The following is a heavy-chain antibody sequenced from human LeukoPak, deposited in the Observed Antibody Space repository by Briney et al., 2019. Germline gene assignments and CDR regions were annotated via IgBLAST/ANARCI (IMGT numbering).Heavy chain of an antibody. CDR1: GFTFDDYG. CDR2: IYSGGST. D-gene: IGHD3-9*01. V-gene: IGHV3-66*01. J-gene: IGHJ6*02. CDR3: ARDLYYDILTGYFTYYGMDV. Sequence: TGGSLRLSCAASGFTFDDYGMRWVRQAPGKGLEWVSVIYSGGSTYYADSVKGRFTISRDNSKNTLYLQMNSLRAEDTAVYYCARDLYYDILTGYFTYYGMDVWGQGTTVTVSS.